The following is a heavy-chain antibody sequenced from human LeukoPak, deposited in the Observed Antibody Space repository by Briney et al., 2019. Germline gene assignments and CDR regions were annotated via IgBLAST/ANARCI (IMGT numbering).Heavy chain of an antibody. CDR1: GFTFSSYA. Sequence: GGSLRLSCAASGFTFSSYAMSWVRQAPGKGLEWISAISGSGGSTYYADSVKGRFTISRDNSKNTLYLQMNSLRAEDTAVYYCAKVPPLSGSYLFSGFDYWGQGTLVTASS. CDR3: AKVPPLSGSYLFSGFDY. D-gene: IGHD1-26*01. CDR2: ISGSGGST. J-gene: IGHJ4*02. V-gene: IGHV3-23*01.